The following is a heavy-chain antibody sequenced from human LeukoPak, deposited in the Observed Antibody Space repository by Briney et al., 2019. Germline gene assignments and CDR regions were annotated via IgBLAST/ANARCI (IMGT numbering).Heavy chain of an antibody. CDR3: AKSPVVMVAAAPRGDWFDP. CDR2: IYYSGST. D-gene: IGHD2-15*01. V-gene: IGHV4-31*03. Sequence: PSETLSLTCTVSGGSISSGGYYWRWIRQHPGKGLEWIGYIYYSGSTYYNPSLKSRVTISVDTSKNQFSLKLNYVTAADTAVYYCAKSPVVMVAAAPRGDWFDPWGQGTLVTVSS. CDR1: GGSISSGGYY. J-gene: IGHJ5*02.